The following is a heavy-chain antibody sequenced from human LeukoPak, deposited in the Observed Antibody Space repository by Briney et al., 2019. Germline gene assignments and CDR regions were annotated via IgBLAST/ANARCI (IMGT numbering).Heavy chain of an antibody. CDR1: GFTFSSYA. D-gene: IGHD2-8*01. CDR3: ARGPNGVGNYYGMDV. CDR2: ISSNGGST. Sequence: PGGSLRLSCAASGFTFSSYAMHWVRQAPGKGLEYVSAISSNGGSTYYANSAKGRFTISRDNSKNTLYLQMGSLRAEDMAVYYCARGPNGVGNYYGMDVWGQGTTVTVSS. J-gene: IGHJ6*02. V-gene: IGHV3-64*01.